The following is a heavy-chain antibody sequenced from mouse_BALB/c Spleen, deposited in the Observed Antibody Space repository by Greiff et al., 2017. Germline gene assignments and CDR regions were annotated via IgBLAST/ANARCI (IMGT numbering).Heavy chain of an antibody. CDR1: GYSFTSYW. Sequence: VQLQQSGTVLARPGASVKMSCKASGYSFTSYWMHWVKQRPGQGLEWIGAIYPGNSDTSYNQKFKGKAKLTAVTSASTAYMELSSLTNEDSAVYYCTIITTQGVYAMDYWGQGTSVTVSS. J-gene: IGHJ4*01. V-gene: IGHV1-5*01. CDR2: IYPGNSDT. D-gene: IGHD1-1*01. CDR3: TIITTQGVYAMDY.